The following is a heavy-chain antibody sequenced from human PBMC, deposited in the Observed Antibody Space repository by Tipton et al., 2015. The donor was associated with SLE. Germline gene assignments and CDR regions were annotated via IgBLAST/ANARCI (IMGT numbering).Heavy chain of an antibody. CDR1: GGSISSYY. Sequence: GLVKPSETLSLTCPVSGGSISSYYWTWIRQPPGKGLEWIGSIYYSGSTYYNPSLKSRVTISVDTSKNQFSLKLSSVTAADTAVYYCARHGNQDYWGQGTLVTVSS. CDR3: ARHGNQDY. D-gene: IGHD4-23*01. J-gene: IGHJ4*02. V-gene: IGHV4-59*05. CDR2: IYYSGST.